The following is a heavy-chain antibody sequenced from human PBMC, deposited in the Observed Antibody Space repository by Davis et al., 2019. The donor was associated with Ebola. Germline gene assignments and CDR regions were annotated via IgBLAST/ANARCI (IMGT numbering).Heavy chain of an antibody. J-gene: IGHJ4*02. CDR2: ISSSSSYI. Sequence: GESLKISCAVSGFTFSNYNMNWVRQAPGKGLEWVSSISSSSSYIYYADSVKGRFTISRDYAKNSLYLQMNSLRAEDTAVYYCAKDQAAMVRIVDYWGQGTLVTVSS. CDR1: GFTFSNYN. CDR3: AKDQAAMVRIVDY. D-gene: IGHD5-18*01. V-gene: IGHV3-21*04.